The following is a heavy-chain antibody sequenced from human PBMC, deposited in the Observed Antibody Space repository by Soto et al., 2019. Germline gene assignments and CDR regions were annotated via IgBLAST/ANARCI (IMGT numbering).Heavy chain of an antibody. J-gene: IGHJ4*02. V-gene: IGHV4-39*01. CDR2: IYYSGST. CDR1: GGSISSSSYY. Sequence: QLQLQESGPGLVKPSETLSLTCTVSGGSISSSSYYWGWIRQPPGKGLEWIGSIYYSGSTYYNPSLKSRVTLSVDTSKNQFSLKLSSVTATDTAVYYCARHDWAKPFDYWGQGTLVTVSS. CDR3: ARHDWAKPFDY. D-gene: IGHD3-9*01.